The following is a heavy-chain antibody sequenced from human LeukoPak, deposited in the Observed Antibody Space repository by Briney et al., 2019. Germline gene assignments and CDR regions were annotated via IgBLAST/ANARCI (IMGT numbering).Heavy chain of an antibody. D-gene: IGHD2-2*01. CDR3: ARGLDCRSTSCYLDN. Sequence: GGSLRLSCAASGFTFTKYWMTWVRQAPGKGLEWVANIKQDGSEKFYVDSVKGRFTISRDNAKNSLDLQINSLGAEDTAVYYCARGLDCRSTSCYLDNWGQGTLVTASS. CDR1: GFTFTKYW. CDR2: IKQDGSEK. V-gene: IGHV3-7*01. J-gene: IGHJ4*02.